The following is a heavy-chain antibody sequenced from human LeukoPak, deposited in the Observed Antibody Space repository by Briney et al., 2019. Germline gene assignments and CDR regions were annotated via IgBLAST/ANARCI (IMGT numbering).Heavy chain of an antibody. CDR1: GGSISSGDYY. CDR2: IYYSGST. J-gene: IGHJ2*01. D-gene: IGHD2-15*01. V-gene: IGHV4-30-4*01. Sequence: SETLSLTCTVSGGSISSGDYYWSWIRQPPGKGLEWIGYIYYSGSTYYNPSLKSRVTISVDTSKNQFSLKLSSVTAADTAVYYCARVKSPVQGYCSGGSCYSSPWYFDLWGRSTLVTVSS. CDR3: ARVKSPVQGYCSGGSCYSSPWYFDL.